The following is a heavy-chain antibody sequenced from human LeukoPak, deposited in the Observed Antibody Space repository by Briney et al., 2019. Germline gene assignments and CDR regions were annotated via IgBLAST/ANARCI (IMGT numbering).Heavy chain of an antibody. Sequence: ASVKVSCKASGYTFTGYYMHWVRQAPGQGLEWMGWINPNSGGTNYAQEFQGRVTMTRDTSISTAYMELSRLRSDDTAVYYCARDLGTPDVDYWGQGTLVTVSS. D-gene: IGHD1-1*01. CDR3: ARDLGTPDVDY. CDR1: GYTFTGYY. J-gene: IGHJ4*02. V-gene: IGHV1-2*02. CDR2: INPNSGGT.